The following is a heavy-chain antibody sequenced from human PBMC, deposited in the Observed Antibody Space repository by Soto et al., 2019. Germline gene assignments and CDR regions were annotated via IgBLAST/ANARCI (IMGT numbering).Heavy chain of an antibody. Sequence: SETLSLTCTVSGGSISSSTYYWAWIRQPPGKGLEWIGSIYESGRSGSTYYNPSLKSRVTISVDTSKNQFSLKLNSVTAADTAVYYCARQLSWQQQQVDFWGQGTLVTVSS. CDR1: GGSISSSTYY. CDR2: IYESGRSGST. CDR3: ARQLSWQQQQVDF. V-gene: IGHV4-39*01. J-gene: IGHJ4*02. D-gene: IGHD6-13*01.